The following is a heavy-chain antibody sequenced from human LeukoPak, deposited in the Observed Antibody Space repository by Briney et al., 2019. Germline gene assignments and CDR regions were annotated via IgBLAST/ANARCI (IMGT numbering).Heavy chain of an antibody. Sequence: SQTLSLTCAVSGDSISRGGYSWSWIRQPPGKGLEWIGYIYYSGSTYYNPSLKSRVTISVDTSKNQFSLKLSSVTAADTAVYYCARVGNPLVTVFAWFDPWGQGTLVTVSS. CDR3: ARVGNPLVTVFAWFDP. J-gene: IGHJ5*02. CDR2: IYYSGST. D-gene: IGHD3-3*01. V-gene: IGHV4-30-4*07. CDR1: GDSISRGGYS.